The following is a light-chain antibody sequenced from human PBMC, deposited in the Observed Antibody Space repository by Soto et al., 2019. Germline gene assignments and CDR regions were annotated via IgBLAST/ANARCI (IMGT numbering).Light chain of an antibody. Sequence: EIVVTQSPATLSVSPGERVTLSCRASQFVSSSLAWYQQRPGQAPRLLIYDTSTRAPGIAARFSGSGSGTEFTLTISSLQSEDSAVYYCQQYVHWPPGTFGQGTTVDIK. J-gene: IGKJ1*01. CDR1: QFVSSS. CDR2: DTS. CDR3: QQYVHWPPGT. V-gene: IGKV3-15*01.